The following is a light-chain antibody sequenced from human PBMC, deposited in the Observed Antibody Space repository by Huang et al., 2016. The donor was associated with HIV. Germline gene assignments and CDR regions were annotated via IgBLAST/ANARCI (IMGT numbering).Light chain of an antibody. CDR1: HRIGSW. CDR3: QQQWT. J-gene: IGKJ1*01. CDR2: KAS. V-gene: IGKV1-5*03. Sequence: DIQMTQSPSTLSAFVGDRVTITCRTSHRIGSWLAWYQQKPGKAPNHLISKASNLESEIPSRFSGNGSGTEFTLPISGLQPDDLATYYCQQQWTFGQGTKVEI.